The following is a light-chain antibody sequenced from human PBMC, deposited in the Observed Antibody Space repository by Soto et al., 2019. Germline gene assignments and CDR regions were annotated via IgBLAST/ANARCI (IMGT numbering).Light chain of an antibody. CDR3: SSYGASSTL. J-gene: IGLJ2*01. CDR1: TSDIGCYNY. V-gene: IGLV2-14*03. Sequence: QSALTQPASVSGSPGQSITISCTGSTSDIGCYNYVSWYQQHPGKAPKLLIYDVSYRPSGISDRFSGSKSGNTASLTISGLQPEDEADYYCSSYGASSTLFGGGTKLTVL. CDR2: DVS.